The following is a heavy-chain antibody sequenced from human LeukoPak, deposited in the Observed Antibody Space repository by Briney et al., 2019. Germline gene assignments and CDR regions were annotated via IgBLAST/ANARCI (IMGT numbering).Heavy chain of an antibody. D-gene: IGHD3-9*01. Sequence: ASVKVSCKASGYTFTSYGISWVRQAPGQGLEWMGWISAYNGNTNYAQKLQGRVTVTTDTSTSTAYMELRSLRSDDTAVYYCAREGRYFDWLGLYDAFDIWGQGTMVTVSS. V-gene: IGHV1-18*01. J-gene: IGHJ3*02. CDR1: GYTFTSYG. CDR3: AREGRYFDWLGLYDAFDI. CDR2: ISAYNGNT.